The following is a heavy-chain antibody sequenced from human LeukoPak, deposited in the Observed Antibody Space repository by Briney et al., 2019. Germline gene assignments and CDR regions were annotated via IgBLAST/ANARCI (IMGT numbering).Heavy chain of an antibody. J-gene: IGHJ4*02. D-gene: IGHD1-26*01. Sequence: GGSLRLSCAASGFSVSSNYMSWVRQAPGEGLEWVSVIYSGGTTYYADSVKGRFTISRDNSKNTLYLQMNSLRAEDTAVYYCARGAALSGSYSLDYWGQGTLLTVSS. CDR1: GFSVSSNY. CDR2: IYSGGTT. CDR3: ARGAALSGSYSLDY. V-gene: IGHV3-53*01.